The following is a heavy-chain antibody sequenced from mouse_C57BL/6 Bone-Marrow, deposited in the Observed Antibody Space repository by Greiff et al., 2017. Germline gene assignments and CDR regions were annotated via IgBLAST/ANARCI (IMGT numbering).Heavy chain of an antibody. V-gene: IGHV1-4*01. Sequence: VQLQQSGAELARPGASVKMSCKASGYTFTSYTMHWVKQRPGQGLEWIGYIIPSSGYNKYNQKFKDKATLTADKSSSTAYMQLSSLTSEDSAVYYCAKGYYFDYWGQGTTLAVSS. CDR2: IIPSSGYN. CDR1: GYTFTSYT. CDR3: AKGYYFDY. J-gene: IGHJ2*01.